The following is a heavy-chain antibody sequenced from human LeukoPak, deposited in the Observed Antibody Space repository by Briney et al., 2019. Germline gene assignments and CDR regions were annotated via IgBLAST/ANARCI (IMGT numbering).Heavy chain of an antibody. CDR2: INPSGGST. D-gene: IGHD6-19*01. Sequence: GASVKVSCKASGYTFTSYYMHWVRQAPGQGLEWMGIINPSGGSTSYAQKFQGRVTMTRDTPTSTVYMELSSLRSEDTAVYYCARPVYSSGWYDAFDIWGQGTMVTVSS. CDR1: GYTFTSYY. J-gene: IGHJ3*02. V-gene: IGHV1-46*01. CDR3: ARPVYSSGWYDAFDI.